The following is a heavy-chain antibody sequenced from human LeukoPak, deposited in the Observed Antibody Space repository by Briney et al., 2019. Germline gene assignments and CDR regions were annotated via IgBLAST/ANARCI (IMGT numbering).Heavy chain of an antibody. J-gene: IGHJ5*02. Sequence: PGGSLRLSCAASGFTFSSYAMSWVRQAPGKGLEWVSAISGSGGSTYYADSVKGRFTISRDNSKNTLYPQMNSLRAEDTVVYYCAKQRDDIVVVVAATLGPFDPWGQGTLVTVSS. D-gene: IGHD2-15*01. CDR2: ISGSGGST. CDR3: AKQRDDIVVVVAATLGPFDP. V-gene: IGHV3-23*01. CDR1: GFTFSSYA.